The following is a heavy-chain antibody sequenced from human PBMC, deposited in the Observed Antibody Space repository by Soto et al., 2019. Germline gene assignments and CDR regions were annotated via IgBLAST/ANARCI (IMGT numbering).Heavy chain of an antibody. CDR1: GGTFSSYT. V-gene: IGHV1-69*02. CDR2: IIPILGIA. CDR3: ATLTSATVTTLISRSGYYMDV. Sequence: GASVKVSCKASGGTFSSYTISWVRQAPGQGLEWMGRIIPILGIANYAQKFQGRVTITADKSTSTAYMELSSLRSEDTAVYYCATLTSATVTTLISRSGYYMDVWGKGTTLTVSS. J-gene: IGHJ6*03. D-gene: IGHD4-17*01.